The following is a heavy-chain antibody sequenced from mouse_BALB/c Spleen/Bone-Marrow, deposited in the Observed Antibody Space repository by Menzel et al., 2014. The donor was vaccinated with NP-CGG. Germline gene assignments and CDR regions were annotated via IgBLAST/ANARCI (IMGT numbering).Heavy chain of an antibody. V-gene: IGHV14-3*02. D-gene: IGHD1-1*01. CDR3: AAYYYGNSYGFAY. CDR2: IDPANGNT. CDR1: GFNIKDTY. J-gene: IGHJ3*01. Sequence: VHVKQSGAELVKPGASVKLSCTASGFNIKDTYMQWVKQRPEQGLEWIGRIDPANGNTKYDPKFQGKATITADTSSNTAYLQLSSLTSEDTAVYYCAAYYYGNSYGFAYWGQGTLVTVSA.